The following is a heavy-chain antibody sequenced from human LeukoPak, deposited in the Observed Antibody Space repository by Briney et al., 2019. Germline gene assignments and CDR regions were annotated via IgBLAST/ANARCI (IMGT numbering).Heavy chain of an antibody. CDR3: AKLDRRSNLFDP. Sequence: SETLSLTCAVSGGSIRNNNWWSWVRQPPGKGLEWIGETFHSGHTNYNSSLKSRVAISVDKSKNHFYLNLTSVTAADTAVYYCAKLDRRSNLFDPWGQGTLVTVS. J-gene: IGHJ5*02. CDR2: TFHSGHT. D-gene: IGHD1-1*01. CDR1: GGSIRNNNW. V-gene: IGHV4-4*02.